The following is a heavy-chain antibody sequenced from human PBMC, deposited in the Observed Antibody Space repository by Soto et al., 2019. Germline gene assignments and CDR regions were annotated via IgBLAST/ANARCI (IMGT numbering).Heavy chain of an antibody. CDR1: GGSFSGNY. J-gene: IGHJ4*02. V-gene: IGHV4-34*01. CDR2: INHSGST. D-gene: IGHD3-10*01. Sequence: QVLLQQWGAGLLKPSETLSLTCAVYGGSFSGNYWSWTRQPPGKGLEWIGNINHSGSTIYNPSLKSRVTISVGTSRNQFFLDLSSVTAADTAVYHCARARADYYGSENYYKGGFYYFDHWGQGTLVTVSS. CDR3: ARARADYYGSENYYKGGFYYFDH.